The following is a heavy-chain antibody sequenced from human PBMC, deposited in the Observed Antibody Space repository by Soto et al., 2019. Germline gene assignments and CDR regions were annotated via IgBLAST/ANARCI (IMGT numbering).Heavy chain of an antibody. CDR1: GFTFSSYA. D-gene: IGHD3-10*01. V-gene: IGHV3-64D*08. CDR3: VKGVRIRHSYYYYGMDV. J-gene: IGHJ6*02. CDR2: ISSNGGST. Sequence: GGSLRLSCSASGFTFSSYAMHWVRQAPGKGLEYVPAISSNGGSTYYADSVKGRFTISRDNSKNTLYLQMSSLRAEDTAVYYCVKGVRIRHSYYYYGMDVWGQGTTVTVSS.